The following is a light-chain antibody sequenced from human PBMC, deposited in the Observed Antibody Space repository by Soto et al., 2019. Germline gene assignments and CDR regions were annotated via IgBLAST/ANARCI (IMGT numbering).Light chain of an antibody. V-gene: IGLV2-14*03. CDR3: SSYSTSSTLVV. Sequence: QSVLTQPTSVSGSPGQSITLSCTGTSSDVGGYNYVSWYQHHPGKAPKLIIYDVTRRPSGVSDRFSGSKSGDTASLTISGLQAEDEADYYCSSYSTSSTLVVFGGGTKLTVL. CDR2: DVT. J-gene: IGLJ2*01. CDR1: SSDVGGYNY.